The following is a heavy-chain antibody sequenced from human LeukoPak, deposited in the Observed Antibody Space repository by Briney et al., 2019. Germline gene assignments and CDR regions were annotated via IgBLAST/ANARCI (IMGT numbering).Heavy chain of an antibody. CDR3: ARDSARFDFDFWSGYPNYYYYYMDV. D-gene: IGHD3-3*01. CDR2: IIPIFGTA. CDR1: GGTFSSYA. J-gene: IGHJ6*03. V-gene: IGHV1-69*06. Sequence: SVKVSCKASGGTFSSYAISWVRQAPGQGLEWMGGIIPIFGTANYAQKFQGRVTITADKSTSTAYMELSSLRSEDTAVYYCARDSARFDFDFWSGYPNYYYYYMDVWGKGTTVTVSS.